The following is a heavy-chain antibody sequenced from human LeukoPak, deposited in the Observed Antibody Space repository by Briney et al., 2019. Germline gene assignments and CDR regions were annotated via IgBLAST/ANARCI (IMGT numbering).Heavy chain of an antibody. Sequence: PGGSLRLSCAASGFIFSSYAMHWVRQAPGKGLEWVAVISYDGSNKYYADSVEGRFTISRDNSENTLYLQMNSLRAEDTAVYYCARDHLEMATSHFDYWGQGTLVTVSS. CDR2: ISYDGSNK. D-gene: IGHD5-24*01. J-gene: IGHJ4*02. CDR3: ARDHLEMATSHFDY. V-gene: IGHV3-30-3*01. CDR1: GFIFSSYA.